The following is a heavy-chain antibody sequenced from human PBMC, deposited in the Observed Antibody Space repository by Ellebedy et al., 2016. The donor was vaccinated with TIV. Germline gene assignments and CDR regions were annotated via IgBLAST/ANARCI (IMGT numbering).Heavy chain of an antibody. Sequence: GGSLRLSCAASGFTFSTSEMVWVRQPPGRGLEWISYITSSGSTVYYSDSVRGRFTIPRDNSKNSLYLQMNSLRAEDTAVYYCAITSCGYSIWWGQGTLVVVSS. CDR3: AITSCGYSIW. J-gene: IGHJ4*02. D-gene: IGHD5-12*01. V-gene: IGHV3-48*03. CDR1: GFTFSTSE. CDR2: ITSSGSTV.